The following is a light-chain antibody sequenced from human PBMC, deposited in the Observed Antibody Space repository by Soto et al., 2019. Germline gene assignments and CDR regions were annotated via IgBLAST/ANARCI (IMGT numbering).Light chain of an antibody. CDR2: GNT. J-gene: IGLJ1*01. CDR3: QSYDSSPNGHYFV. CDR1: RSNLGANYD. V-gene: IGLV1-40*01. Sequence: QSVLTQPPSVSAAPGQRVTISCTGSRSNLGANYDVHWYQHIPGTAPKLLIYGNTNRPSGVPDRFSGSKSGTSASLAITGLQAEDEAQYYCQSYDSSPNGHYFVFGTGTKLTVL.